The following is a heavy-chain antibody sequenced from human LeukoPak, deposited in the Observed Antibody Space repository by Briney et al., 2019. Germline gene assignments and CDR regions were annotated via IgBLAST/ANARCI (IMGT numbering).Heavy chain of an antibody. CDR2: IRYDGSNK. Sequence: GGSLILSCAASGFTFSSYGMHWVRQAPGKGLEWVAFIRYDGSNKYYADSVKGRFTISRDNSKNTLYLQMNSLRAEDTAVHYCAKPPYGSGSIHFDYWGQGTLVTVSS. CDR1: GFTFSSYG. CDR3: AKPPYGSGSIHFDY. D-gene: IGHD3-10*01. V-gene: IGHV3-30*02. J-gene: IGHJ4*02.